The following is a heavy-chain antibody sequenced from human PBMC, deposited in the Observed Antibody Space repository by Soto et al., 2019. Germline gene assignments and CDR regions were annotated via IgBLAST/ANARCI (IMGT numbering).Heavy chain of an antibody. CDR3: ARDSYSYGRYYGMDV. CDR2: INAVFGTP. V-gene: IGHV1-69*01. Sequence: VRQDHGQGLEWMGWINAVFGTPNYAQKFQGRVTITADESTRTAYMKLSSLRSEDTAVYYCARDSYSYGRYYGMDVWGQGTTVTVSS. J-gene: IGHJ6*02. D-gene: IGHD5-18*01.